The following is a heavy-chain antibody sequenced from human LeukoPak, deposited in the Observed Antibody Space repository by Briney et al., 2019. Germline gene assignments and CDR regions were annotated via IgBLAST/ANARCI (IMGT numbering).Heavy chain of an antibody. CDR2: INHSGST. J-gene: IGHJ4*02. Sequence: SETLSLTCAVYSGSFSGYYWSWIRQPPGKGLEWIGEINHSGSTNYNPSLKSRVTISVDTSKNQFSLKLSSVTAADTAVYYCARTAAGKDSYFDYWGQGTLVTVSS. V-gene: IGHV4-34*01. CDR3: ARTAAGKDSYFDY. D-gene: IGHD6-13*01. CDR1: SGSFSGYY.